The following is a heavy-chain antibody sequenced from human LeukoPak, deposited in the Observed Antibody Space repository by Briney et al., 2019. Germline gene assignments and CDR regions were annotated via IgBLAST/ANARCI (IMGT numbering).Heavy chain of an antibody. D-gene: IGHD1-26*01. J-gene: IGHJ4*02. V-gene: IGHV3-23*01. CDR3: AKHVGSGSYFYYFDY. Sequence: PGGSLRLSCAASGFTVSNTYMTWVRQAPGKGLEWVSAISGSGGSTYYADSVKGRFTISRDNSKNTLYLQMNSLRAEDTAVYYCAKHVGSGSYFYYFDYWGQGALVTVSS. CDR1: GFTVSNTY. CDR2: ISGSGGST.